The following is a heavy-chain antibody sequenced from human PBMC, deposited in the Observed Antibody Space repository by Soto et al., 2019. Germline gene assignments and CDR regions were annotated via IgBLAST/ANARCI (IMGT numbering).Heavy chain of an antibody. D-gene: IGHD3-22*01. CDR1: GGSISSSSYY. CDR3: ARRLYDSSGYYYGCFDY. Sequence: SETLSLTCTVSGGSISSSSYYWGWIRQPPANGLVRIGTIYYSGSTNYNPSLKSRVTISVDKYKNQFSLKLSSVTAADTAVYYCARRLYDSSGYYYGCFDYWGQGTLVTVSS. J-gene: IGHJ4*02. CDR2: IYYSGST. V-gene: IGHV4-39*07.